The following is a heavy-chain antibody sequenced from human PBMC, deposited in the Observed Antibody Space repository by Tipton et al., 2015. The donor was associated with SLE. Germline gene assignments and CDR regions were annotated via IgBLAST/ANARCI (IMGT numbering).Heavy chain of an antibody. D-gene: IGHD3-22*01. CDR2: IYYSGST. J-gene: IGHJ3*01. V-gene: IGHV4-59*01. CDR3: ARGYFDSSGYSNPFDV. CDR1: GVSISSSC. Sequence: TLSLTCTVSGVSISSSCWGWLRQSPEKGLEWIGYIYYSGSTKYNPSLESRVTMSVDTSKSQFSLELTSVTAADTALYYCARGYFDSSGYSNPFDVWGQGTMVTVSS.